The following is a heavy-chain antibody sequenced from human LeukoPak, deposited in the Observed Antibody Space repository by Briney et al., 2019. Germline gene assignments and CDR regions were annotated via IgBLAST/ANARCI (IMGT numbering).Heavy chain of an antibody. CDR2: ISYDGSKK. CDR1: GFTLSSYA. J-gene: IGHJ6*03. Sequence: RGSLRLSCEASGFTLSSYAMSWVRQAPGKGLEWVAVISYDGSKKFYADSVKGRFTISRDNSKNTLYLQMNSLRAEDTAVYSCARDRVPAASGVFTYYMDVWGKGTTVIVSS. CDR3: ARDRVPAASGVFTYYMDV. V-gene: IGHV3-30*01. D-gene: IGHD3-10*01.